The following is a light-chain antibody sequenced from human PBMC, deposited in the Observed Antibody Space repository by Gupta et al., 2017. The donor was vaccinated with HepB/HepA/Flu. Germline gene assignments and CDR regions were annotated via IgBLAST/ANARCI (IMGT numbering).Light chain of an antibody. V-gene: IGLV5-45*02. J-gene: IGLJ1*01. CDR2: YKSDSDK. CDR1: SGINVGTYR. CDR3: MIGHSSAYV. Sequence: QAVLTQPSSLSASPGASASLTCTLRSGINVGTYRIYWYQQKPGSPPQYLLRYKSDSDKQQGSGVPSRFSGSKAASANAGILLISGLQSEDDADYYCMIGHSSAYVFGTGTKVTVL.